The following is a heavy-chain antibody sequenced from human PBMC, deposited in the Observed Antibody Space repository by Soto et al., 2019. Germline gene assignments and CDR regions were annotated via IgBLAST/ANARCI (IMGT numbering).Heavy chain of an antibody. V-gene: IGHV4-59*12. Sequence: TLSLTCTVSGDSITRYFWNWIRQHPGKGLEWIGYIHNSDNTKYNPSLRSRVTISVDASKNQFSLKLSSVTAADTAVYYCARGHHSGYDHFDYWGQGTLVTVSS. J-gene: IGHJ4*02. D-gene: IGHD5-12*01. CDR2: IHNSDNT. CDR1: GDSITRYF. CDR3: ARGHHSGYDHFDY.